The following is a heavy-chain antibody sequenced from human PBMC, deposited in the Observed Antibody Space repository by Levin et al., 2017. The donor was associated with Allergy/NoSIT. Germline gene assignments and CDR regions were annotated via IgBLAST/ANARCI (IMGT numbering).Heavy chain of an antibody. J-gene: IGHJ6*02. CDR1: GGTFSSYA. CDR3: ARDYYYGSGSYYTSHYYYYGMDV. D-gene: IGHD3-10*01. CDR2: IIPIFGTA. V-gene: IGHV1-69*13. Sequence: SVKVSCKASGGTFSSYAISWVRQAPGQGLEWMGGIIPIFGTANYAQKFQGRVTITADESTSTAYIELSSLRSEDTDVYYCARDYYYGSGSYYTSHYYYYGMDVWGQGNTVTVS.